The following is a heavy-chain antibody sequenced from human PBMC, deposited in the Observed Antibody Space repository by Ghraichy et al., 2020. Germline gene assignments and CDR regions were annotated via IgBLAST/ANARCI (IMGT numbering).Heavy chain of an antibody. Sequence: LSLTCAASGFNFRSYSMNWVRQAPGKGLGWVSYISATGSTTYYAESLRGRFTISRDNARNSLYLQMNSLSGDDTALYYCAREGVGIVVVVASAAFDTWGQGTLFSVSS. CDR1: GFNFRSYS. V-gene: IGHV3-48*01. CDR2: ISATGSTT. J-gene: IGHJ4*02. D-gene: IGHD2-15*01. CDR3: AREGVGIVVVVASAAFDT.